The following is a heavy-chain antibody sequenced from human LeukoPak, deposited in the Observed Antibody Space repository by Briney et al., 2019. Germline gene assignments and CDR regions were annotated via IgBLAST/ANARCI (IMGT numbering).Heavy chain of an antibody. CDR1: GFTFSSYA. CDR2: ISSSGGST. D-gene: IGHD4-11*01. Sequence: GGSLRLSCAASGFTFSSYAMHWVRQAPGKGLEYVSAISSSGGSTYYANSVKGRFTISRDNSKNTLYLQMGSLRAEDMAVYYCARVGNDYSIRAAFDIWGQGTMVTVSS. V-gene: IGHV3-64*01. CDR3: ARVGNDYSIRAAFDI. J-gene: IGHJ3*02.